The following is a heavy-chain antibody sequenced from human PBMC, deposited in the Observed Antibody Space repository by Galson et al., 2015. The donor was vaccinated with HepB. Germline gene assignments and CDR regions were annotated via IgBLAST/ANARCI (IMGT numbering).Heavy chain of an antibody. CDR1: GYTFTGYY. J-gene: IGHJ6*03. CDR2: INPNSGGT. Sequence: SVKVSCKASGYTFTGYYMHWVRQAPGQGLEWMGWINPNSGGTNYAQKFQGRVTMTRDTSISTAYMELSRLRSDDTAVYYCARVHAGKYYYYYMDVWGKGTTVTVSS. V-gene: IGHV1-2*02. CDR3: ARVHAGKYYYYYMDV.